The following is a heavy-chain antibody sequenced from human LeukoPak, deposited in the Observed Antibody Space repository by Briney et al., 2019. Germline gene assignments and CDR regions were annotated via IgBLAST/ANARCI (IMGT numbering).Heavy chain of an antibody. CDR3: ARGPRAAADDY. CDR2: IIPIFGTA. V-gene: IGHV1-69*05. Sequence: SVKVSCKASGGTFSSYALSWVRQAPGQGLEWMGGIIPIFGTAKCAQKLQGRVTITTDESTSTAYMELSSLRSEDTAVYYCARGPRAAADDYWGQGTLVTVSS. D-gene: IGHD6-13*01. CDR1: GGTFSSYA. J-gene: IGHJ4*02.